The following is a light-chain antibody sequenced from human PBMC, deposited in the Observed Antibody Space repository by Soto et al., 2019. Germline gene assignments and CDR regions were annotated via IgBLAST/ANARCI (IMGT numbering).Light chain of an antibody. J-gene: IGKJ5*01. CDR1: QDISNY. CDR3: QQSDSLPIT. V-gene: IGKV1-33*01. CDR2: DAS. Sequence: DIQMTQSPSSLSASVGDRVTITCRASQDISNYLNWYQLRPGKAPKLLIYDASNLERGVPSRFSGTRSGTHFTFAITRLQPEDVATYYCQQSDSLPITFGQGTRLEI.